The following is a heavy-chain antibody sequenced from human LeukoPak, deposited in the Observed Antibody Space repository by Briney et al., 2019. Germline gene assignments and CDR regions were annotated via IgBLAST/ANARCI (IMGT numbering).Heavy chain of an antibody. CDR3: ARDLNAAAGTPGGVY. CDR1: GFTFSRYW. J-gene: IGHJ4*02. Sequence: PGGSLRLSCAASGFTFSRYWMGWVRQAPGKGLEWVANIKKDGSEKYYVDSVKGRFTISRDNAKNSLYLQMNSLRAEDTAVYYCARDLNAAAGTPGGVYWGQGTLVTVSS. V-gene: IGHV3-7*01. D-gene: IGHD6-13*01. CDR2: IKKDGSEK.